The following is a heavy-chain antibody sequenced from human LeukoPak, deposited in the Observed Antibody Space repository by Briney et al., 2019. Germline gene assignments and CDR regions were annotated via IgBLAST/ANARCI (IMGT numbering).Heavy chain of an antibody. CDR1: GGSISSGGYY. CDR2: IYYSGST. CDR3: ARDSGQSIVVMFDI. Sequence: SETLSLTCTVSGGSISSGGYYWSWIRQPPGKGLEWIGYIYYSGSTNYNPSLKSRVTISVDTSKNQFSLKLSSVTAADTAVYYCARDSGQSIVVMFDIWGQGTMVTVSS. V-gene: IGHV4-61*08. J-gene: IGHJ3*02. D-gene: IGHD3-22*01.